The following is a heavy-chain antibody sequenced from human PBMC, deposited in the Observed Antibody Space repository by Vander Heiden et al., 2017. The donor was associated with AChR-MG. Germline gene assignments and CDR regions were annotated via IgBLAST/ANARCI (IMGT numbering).Heavy chain of an antibody. D-gene: IGHD3-9*01. V-gene: IGHV4-59*01. CDR2: IYYSGST. CDR1: AGSTRSFS. Sequence: QVHLQVSGPGLVKPSDALSLTCPVPAGSTRSFSSRWTGQPPGKGLGWIWYIYYSGSTNDDPTRKGRVTISVDTTKNQFSLKLRSVTAADTAVDYCARGGPANYDSLTGYYGGRTPIDYWGQGTLVTVSS. CDR3: ARGGPANYDSLTGYYGGRTPIDY. J-gene: IGHJ4*02.